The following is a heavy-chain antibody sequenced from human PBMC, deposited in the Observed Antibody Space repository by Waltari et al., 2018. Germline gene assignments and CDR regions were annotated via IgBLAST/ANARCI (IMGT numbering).Heavy chain of an antibody. CDR2: IYHSGST. J-gene: IGHJ4*02. CDR3: AGGPFLEWLLYFDY. D-gene: IGHD3-3*02. CDR1: GYSISSGSY. V-gene: IGHV4-38-2*01. Sequence: QVQLQESGPGLVKPSETLSLTCAVSGYSISSGSYWGWIRQPPGKGLEWIGSIYHSGSTYYNPSLKSRVTISVDTSKNQFSLKLSSVTAADTAVYYCAGGPFLEWLLYFDYWGQGTLVTVSS.